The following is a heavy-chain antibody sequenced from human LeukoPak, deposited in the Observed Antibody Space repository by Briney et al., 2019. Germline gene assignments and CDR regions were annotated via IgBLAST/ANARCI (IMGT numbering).Heavy chain of an antibody. D-gene: IGHD6-13*01. CDR3: ARTTGGPASTWAFDI. CDR2: ISRDGNAT. CDR1: GFTFSTYW. J-gene: IGHJ3*02. V-gene: IGHV3-74*01. Sequence: GGPLTLSCAVYGFTFSTYWMHWVRQPPGKGLVWVSRISRDGNATNYADSMKGRFTVSRDNAKSPLYLQLSSLRAEDTAIYYCARTTGGPASTWAFDIWGEGTMVTVS.